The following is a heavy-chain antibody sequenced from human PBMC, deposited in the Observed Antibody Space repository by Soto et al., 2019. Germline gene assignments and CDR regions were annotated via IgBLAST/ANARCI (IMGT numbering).Heavy chain of an antibody. Sequence: QLHLVQSGAVVKKPGASVTVSCSASGYPVTAYYMHWVRQAPGRGLGGMGGINPATGAEKYTQTFQGRVTMTRDTSTSTVFMELSGLTSEDTAVFYCARGGGVGVAGSAAFDMWGQGTLVTVSS. V-gene: IGHV1-2*02. CDR3: ARGGGVGVAGSAAFDM. D-gene: IGHD3-3*01. CDR2: INPATGAE. CDR1: GYPVTAYY. J-gene: IGHJ3*02.